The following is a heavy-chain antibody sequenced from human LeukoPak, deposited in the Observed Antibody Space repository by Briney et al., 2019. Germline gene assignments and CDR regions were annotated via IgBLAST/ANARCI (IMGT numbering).Heavy chain of an antibody. CDR2: IIPIFGTA. CDR1: GGTFSSYA. CDR3: ARVAMVTPRWFDP. Sequence: GSSVKVSCKASGGTFSSYAISWVRQAPGQGLEWMGRIIPIFGTANYAQKFQGRVTNTTDESTSTAYMELSSLRSEDTAVYYCARVAMVTPRWFDPWGQGTLVTVSS. J-gene: IGHJ5*02. D-gene: IGHD5-18*01. V-gene: IGHV1-69*05.